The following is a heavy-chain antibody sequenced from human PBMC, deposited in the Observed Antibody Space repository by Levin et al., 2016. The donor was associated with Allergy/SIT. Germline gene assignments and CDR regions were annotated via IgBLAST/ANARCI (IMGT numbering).Heavy chain of an antibody. J-gene: IGHJ4*02. CDR1: GFTFSNAW. CDR2: IKQDGSEM. V-gene: IGHV3-7*03. CDR3: ARGGITMVRGAGFDY. Sequence: GESLKISCAASGFTFSNAWMSWVRQAPGKGLEWVANIKQDGSEMYYVDSVKGRFTISRDNAKNSLYLQMNSLRGEDTAVYYCARGGITMVRGAGFDYWGQGTLVTVSS. D-gene: IGHD3-10*01.